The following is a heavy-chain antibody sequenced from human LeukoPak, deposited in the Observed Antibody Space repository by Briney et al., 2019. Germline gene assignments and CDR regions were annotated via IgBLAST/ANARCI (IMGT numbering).Heavy chain of an antibody. CDR2: ISGSGGST. CDR3: AKEYSGSFSPFPSYFDY. J-gene: IGHJ4*02. D-gene: IGHD1-26*01. CDR1: GFTFSSYA. V-gene: IGHV3-23*01. Sequence: GGSLRLSCAVSGFTFSSYAMSWVRQAPGKGLEWVSAISGSGGSTYYADSVKGRFTISRDNSKNTLYLQMNSLRAEDTAVYYCAKEYSGSFSPFPSYFDYWGQGTLVTVSS.